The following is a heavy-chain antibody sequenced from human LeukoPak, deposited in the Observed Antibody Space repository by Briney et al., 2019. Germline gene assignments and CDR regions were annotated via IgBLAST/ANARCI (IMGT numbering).Heavy chain of an antibody. D-gene: IGHD2-2*01. CDR3: ARKGQKGYCSSTSCPPWYFDL. Sequence: KPGGSLRLSCAASGFTFSDYYMSWIRQAPGKGLEWVSYISSSGSTIYYADSVKGRFTISRDNAKNSLYLQMNSLRAEDTAVYYCARKGQKGYCSSTSCPPWYFDLWGRGTLVTVSS. CDR1: GFTFSDYY. CDR2: ISSSGSTI. V-gene: IGHV3-11*01. J-gene: IGHJ2*01.